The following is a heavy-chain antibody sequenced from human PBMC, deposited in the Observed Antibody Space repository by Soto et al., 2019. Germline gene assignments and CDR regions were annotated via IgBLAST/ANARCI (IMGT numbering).Heavy chain of an antibody. CDR3: ATRMGVAGTYYGMDV. CDR2: IYSGGTT. D-gene: IGHD6-19*01. Sequence: GGSLRLSCAASGFSVSNNYMSWVRQAPGKGLEWVSVIYSGGTTYYIDSVKGRFTISRHNSKNTLFLQVDSLTPEDTAVYFCATRMGVAGTYYGMDVWGQGTTVTVSS. CDR1: GFSVSNNY. V-gene: IGHV3-53*04. J-gene: IGHJ6*02.